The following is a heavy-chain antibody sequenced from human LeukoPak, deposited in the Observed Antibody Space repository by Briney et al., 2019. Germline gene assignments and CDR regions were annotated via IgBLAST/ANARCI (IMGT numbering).Heavy chain of an antibody. V-gene: IGHV4-34*01. CDR2: INHSGGT. J-gene: IGHJ4*02. Sequence: SETLSLTCAVYGGSFSGYYWSRIRQPPGKGLEWIGEINHSGGTNYNPSLKSRVTISVDTSKNQFSLKLSSVPAADTAVYYCATQLEEAAAGIGHWGQGTLVTVSS. D-gene: IGHD6-13*01. CDR1: GGSFSGYY. CDR3: ATQLEEAAAGIGH.